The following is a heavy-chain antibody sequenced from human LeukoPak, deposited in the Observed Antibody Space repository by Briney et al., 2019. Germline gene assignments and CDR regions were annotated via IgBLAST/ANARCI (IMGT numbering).Heavy chain of an antibody. CDR3: ARGGSIAVAGKVRYYYYMDV. CDR1: GGTFSSYS. V-gene: IGHV1-18*01. CDR2: ISAYNGNT. D-gene: IGHD6-19*01. J-gene: IGHJ6*03. Sequence: ASVKVSCKPSGGTFSSYSISWVRQAPGQGLEWMGWISAYNGNTNYAQKLQGRVTMTTDTSTSTAYMELRSLRSDDTAVYYCARGGSIAVAGKVRYYYYMDVWGKGTTVTVSS.